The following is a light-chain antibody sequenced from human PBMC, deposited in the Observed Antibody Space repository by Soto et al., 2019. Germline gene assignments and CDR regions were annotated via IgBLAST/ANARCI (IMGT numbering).Light chain of an antibody. CDR3: QQYDNYPLT. CDR2: DAS. V-gene: IGKV1-5*01. J-gene: IGKJ4*01. Sequence: DTQLTQSPSTLSASVGDRVTITCRSSQNISGWLAWYQQKPGKAPKFLIYDASNLESGVPSRFSGSASGTEFTLTISSLQPDDFATYYCQQYDNYPLTFGGGTKVDI. CDR1: QNISGW.